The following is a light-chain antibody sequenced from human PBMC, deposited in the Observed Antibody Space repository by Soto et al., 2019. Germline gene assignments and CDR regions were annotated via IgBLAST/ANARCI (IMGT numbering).Light chain of an antibody. CDR2: GAS. J-gene: IGKJ1*01. CDR3: QHYGSSPRWT. Sequence: EIVLTQSPGTLSLSPGERATLSCRASQSVSSSYLVWYQQKVGQAPRLLIYGASSRATGIPDRFSGSGSGTDFTLTIRRLEREDFAVYYCQHYGSSPRWTFGQGTKVEIK. V-gene: IGKV3-20*01. CDR1: QSVSSSY.